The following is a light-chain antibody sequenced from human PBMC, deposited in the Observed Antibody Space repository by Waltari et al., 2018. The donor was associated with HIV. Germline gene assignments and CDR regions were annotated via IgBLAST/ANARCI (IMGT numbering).Light chain of an antibody. CDR1: NSDVGGYNY. Sequence: QSALTQPASVSGSPGQSITISCIGTNSDVGGYNYVSWYQQHPGNAPTLLIYEVTNWTSGISNRFSGTKSGNTASLTISGLHAEDEADYYCSSYTPTNTGIFGGGTKLTVL. V-gene: IGLV2-14*01. J-gene: IGLJ2*01. CDR3: SSYTPTNTGI. CDR2: EVT.